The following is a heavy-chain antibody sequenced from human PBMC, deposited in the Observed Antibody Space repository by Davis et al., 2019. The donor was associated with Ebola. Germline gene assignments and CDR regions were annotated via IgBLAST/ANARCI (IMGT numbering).Heavy chain of an antibody. CDR3: ARQGGDYVSPNFDY. CDR2: IYYSGST. CDR1: GGSIGSSSYY. Sequence: SETLSLTCTVSGGSIGSSSYYWGWIRQPPGKGLEWIGTIYYSGSTYYNPSLKSRVTISVDTSKNQFSLKLSSVTAADTAVYYCARQGGDYVSPNFDYWGQGTLVTVSS. V-gene: IGHV4-39*01. J-gene: IGHJ4*02. D-gene: IGHD4-17*01.